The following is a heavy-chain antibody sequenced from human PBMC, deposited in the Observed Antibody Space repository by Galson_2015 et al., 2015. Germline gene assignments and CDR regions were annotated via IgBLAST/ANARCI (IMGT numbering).Heavy chain of an antibody. CDR3: ARGSGRYAMDV. Sequence: CAISGDSVSSHSAAWNWIRHSPSRGLEWLGRTYYRSKWYNDYAESVRSRITINPDTSKNQFSLQLRSVTPDDTAVYYCARGSGRYAMDVWGQGTTVTVSS. CDR1: GDSVSSHSAA. V-gene: IGHV6-1*01. J-gene: IGHJ6*02. D-gene: IGHD3-10*01. CDR2: TYYRSKWYN.